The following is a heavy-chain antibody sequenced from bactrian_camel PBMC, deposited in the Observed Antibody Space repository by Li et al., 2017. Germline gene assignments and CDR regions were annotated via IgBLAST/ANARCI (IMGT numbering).Heavy chain of an antibody. V-gene: IGHV3S1*01. J-gene: IGHJ4*01. Sequence: HVQLVESGGGSAQAGGSVRLSCAASGYTFSTYSWFRQAPGKEREGVAAIDTGDGSTYYLNSVEGRFTISHDNAKNTLYLQMNSLKPEDTAMYYCAADFGPYCSGSYLARRSNFRGQGTQVTVS. CDR1: GYTFSTYS. CDR3: AADFGPYCSGSYLARRSNF. D-gene: IGHD2*01. CDR2: IDTGDGST.